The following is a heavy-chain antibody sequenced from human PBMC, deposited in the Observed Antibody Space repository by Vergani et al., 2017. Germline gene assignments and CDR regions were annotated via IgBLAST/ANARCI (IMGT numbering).Heavy chain of an antibody. Sequence: QVQLQESGPGLVKPSQTLSLTCTVSGGSISSAGYYWSWIRQHPGKGLEWFGYIFYSGSTYYNPSLKSRITISVDTSKNQFSLKLSSVTAADTAVYYGARSPAAMEGSYYYYYYMDVWGKGTTVTVSS. J-gene: IGHJ6*03. CDR1: GGSISSAGYY. V-gene: IGHV4-31*03. CDR3: ARSPAAMEGSYYYYYYMDV. D-gene: IGHD2-2*01. CDR2: IFYSGST.